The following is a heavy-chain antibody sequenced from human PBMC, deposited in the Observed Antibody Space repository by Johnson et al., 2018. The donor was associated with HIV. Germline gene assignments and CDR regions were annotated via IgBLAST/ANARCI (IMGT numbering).Heavy chain of an antibody. J-gene: IGHJ3*02. D-gene: IGHD2-15*01. CDR1: GFTFDDYG. V-gene: IGHV3-20*04. CDR3: ARDGSGNAFDI. Sequence: MLLVESGGGVVRHGGSLRLSCAASGFTFDDYGMSWVRQAPGKGLEWVSGINWNGGSTGYAYYVKGRFTISRDNAKNSLYLQMNSLRAEDTALYYCARDGSGNAFDIWGQGTMVTVSS. CDR2: INWNGGST.